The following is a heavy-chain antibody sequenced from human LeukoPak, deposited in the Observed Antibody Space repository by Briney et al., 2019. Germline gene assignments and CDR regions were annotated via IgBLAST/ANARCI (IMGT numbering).Heavy chain of an antibody. CDR3: ARLNPWFDP. CDR1: GRTFSSYA. CDR2: IIPIFGTA. V-gene: IGHV1-69*05. J-gene: IGHJ5*02. Sequence: PRASVKVSCQASGRTFSSYAISWVRQAPGQGLEWMGGIIPIFGTANYAQKFQGRVTITTDESTSTAYMELSSLRSEDTAVYYCARLNPWFDPWGQGTLVTVSS.